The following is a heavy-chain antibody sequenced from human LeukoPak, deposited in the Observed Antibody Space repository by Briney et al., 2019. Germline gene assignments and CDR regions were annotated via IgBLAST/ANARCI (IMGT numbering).Heavy chain of an antibody. Sequence: SQTLSLTCAISGDGVSSNSAAWNWIRQSPSRGLEWLGRAYYRSKWYNDYAISVKSRITINPDTSKNQFSLHLNSVTPEDTAVYYCARDPVAGHYVDYWGQGTLVTVSS. J-gene: IGHJ4*02. CDR2: AYYRSKWYN. CDR3: ARDPVAGHYVDY. V-gene: IGHV6-1*01. CDR1: GDGVSSNSAA. D-gene: IGHD6-19*01.